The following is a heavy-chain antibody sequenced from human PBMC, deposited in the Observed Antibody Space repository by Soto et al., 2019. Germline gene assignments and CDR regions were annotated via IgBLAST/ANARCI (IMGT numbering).Heavy chain of an antibody. D-gene: IGHD2-2*01. CDR3: ARGPSSLTRFDY. V-gene: IGHV3-30-3*01. CDR2: ISYDGSNK. CDR1: GFTFSSYA. J-gene: IGHJ4*02. Sequence: GGSLRLSCAASGFTFSSYAMHWVRQAPGKGLEWVAAISYDGSNKYYADSVKGRFTMSRDNSKNTLYLQMNSLRAEDTAVYYCARGPSSLTRFDYWGQGTLVTVSS.